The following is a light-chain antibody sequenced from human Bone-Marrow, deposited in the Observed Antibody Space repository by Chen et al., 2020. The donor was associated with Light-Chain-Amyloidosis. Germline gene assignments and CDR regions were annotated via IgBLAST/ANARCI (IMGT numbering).Light chain of an antibody. CDR3: AAWDDGLNGVL. V-gene: IGLV1-44*01. CDR2: FNS. CDR1: RSRIGTNP. Sequence: QSVLTQPPSASGTPGQRVPISCSGCRSRIGTNPVNWYQQFPGTAPKLLLYFNSQRPSGVPDRFSGSKSGTSASLAISGLQSDDEADYFCAAWDDGLNGVLFGGGTKLTVL. J-gene: IGLJ2*01.